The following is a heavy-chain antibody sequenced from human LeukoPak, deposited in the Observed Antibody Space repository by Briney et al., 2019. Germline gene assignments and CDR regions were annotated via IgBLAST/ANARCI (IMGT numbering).Heavy chain of an antibody. D-gene: IGHD5-12*01. Sequence: GGSLRLSCAASGFTFSAHGLGWVRQAPGKGLEWVAVIWYDGSNKYYAESVKGRSTISRDNTKNTLYLQMNSLRVEDAAVYYCARDAQRGYDYYFDYWGQGTLVTVSS. J-gene: IGHJ4*02. CDR1: GFTFSAHG. CDR3: ARDAQRGYDYYFDY. V-gene: IGHV3-33*01. CDR2: IWYDGSNK.